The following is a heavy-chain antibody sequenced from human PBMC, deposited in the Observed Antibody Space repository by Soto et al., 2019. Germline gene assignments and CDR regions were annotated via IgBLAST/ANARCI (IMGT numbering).Heavy chain of an antibody. J-gene: IGHJ4*02. D-gene: IGHD2-8*02. Sequence: PGGSLRLSCAASGLRFNDYYMSWIRQAPGKGLEWVSYISGSTTYTNYADSVKGRFTISRDSAKNSLYLQMNILRVEDTAVYYCARDSTGGPHYFHYRGQGTLVTVSS. V-gene: IGHV3-11*06. CDR2: ISGSTTYT. CDR1: GLRFNDYY. CDR3: ARDSTGGPHYFHY.